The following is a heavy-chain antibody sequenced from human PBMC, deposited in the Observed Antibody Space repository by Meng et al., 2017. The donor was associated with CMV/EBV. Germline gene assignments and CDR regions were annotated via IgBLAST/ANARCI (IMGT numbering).Heavy chain of an antibody. CDR2: TYYRSKWYN. CDR1: GDSVSSNSAA. D-gene: IGHD5-12*01. V-gene: IGHV6-1*01. J-gene: IGHJ4*02. Sequence: SETLSLTCAISGDSVSSNSAAWNWIRQSPSRGLEWLGRTYYRSKWYNDYAVSVKSRITINPDTSKNQFSLQLNSVTPEDTAVYYCARDPGGDIVATITNYFDYWGQGTLVTVSS. CDR3: ARDPGGDIVATITNYFDY.